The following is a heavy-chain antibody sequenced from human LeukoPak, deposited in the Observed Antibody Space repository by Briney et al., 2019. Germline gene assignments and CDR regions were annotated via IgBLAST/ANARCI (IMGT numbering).Heavy chain of an antibody. CDR1: GGSISSYY. CDR2: IYYSGST. D-gene: IGHD3-3*01. Sequence: PSETLSLTCTVSGGSISSYYWGWIRQPPGKGLEWIGSIYYSGSTYYNPSLKSRVTISVDTSKNQFSLKLSSVTAADTAVYYCASLYDFWSGYIDYWGQGTLVTVSS. CDR3: ASLYDFWSGYIDY. J-gene: IGHJ4*02. V-gene: IGHV4-39*01.